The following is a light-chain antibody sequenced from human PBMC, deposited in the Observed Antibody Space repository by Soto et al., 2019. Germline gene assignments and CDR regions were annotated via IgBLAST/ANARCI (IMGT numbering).Light chain of an antibody. Sequence: DIQMTQSPSSLSASVGDRVTITCQASQDISNYLNWHQQKPGKAPQLLIYDASNLETGVPSRFSGSGSGTDFTFTISSLQPEDIATYYCQQYDNLPFTFGPGTKVDIK. CDR2: DAS. CDR3: QQYDNLPFT. CDR1: QDISNY. J-gene: IGKJ3*01. V-gene: IGKV1-33*01.